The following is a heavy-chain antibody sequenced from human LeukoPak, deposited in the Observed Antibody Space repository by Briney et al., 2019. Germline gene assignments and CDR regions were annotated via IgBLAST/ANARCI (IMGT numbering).Heavy chain of an antibody. Sequence: GRSLRLSCAASGFTFSSYAMHWVRQAPGKGLEWVAVISYDGSNKYYADSVKGRFTISRDNSKNTLYLQMNSLRAEDTAVYHCARPRGYSYGYGMDVWGQGTTVTVSS. CDR2: ISYDGSNK. CDR3: ARPRGYSYGYGMDV. V-gene: IGHV3-30-3*01. D-gene: IGHD5-18*01. J-gene: IGHJ6*02. CDR1: GFTFSSYA.